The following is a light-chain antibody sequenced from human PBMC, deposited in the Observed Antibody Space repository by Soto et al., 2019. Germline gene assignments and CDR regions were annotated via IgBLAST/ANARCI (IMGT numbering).Light chain of an antibody. J-gene: IGKJ4*01. V-gene: IGKV1-17*01. CDR3: LQHNTYPLT. Sequence: DIQMTQPPSSLSASVGDRVTITCRASQDIRNYLGWYQQKPGKGPKGLIYAASNLSSGVPSRFSGSGSGTEFTLTISSLQPEDFATYFCLQHNTYPLTFGGGTRVEV. CDR2: AAS. CDR1: QDIRNY.